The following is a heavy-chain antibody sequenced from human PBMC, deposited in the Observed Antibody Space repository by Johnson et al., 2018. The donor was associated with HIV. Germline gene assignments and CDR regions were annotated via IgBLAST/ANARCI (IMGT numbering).Heavy chain of an antibody. CDR2: ISSNGGST. CDR3: TIPYYYDSGGYQ. D-gene: IGHD3-22*01. CDR1: GFTFSMYV. V-gene: IGHV3-64*07. Sequence: EVQLVESGGGLVQPGGSLRLSCAASGFTFSMYVMHWVRQAPGKGLEYVSAISSNGGSTYYADSVKGRFTISRDNSKNTLYLQMDSLRAEDMAVYYCTIPYYYDSGGYQWGQGTMVTVSS. J-gene: IGHJ3*01.